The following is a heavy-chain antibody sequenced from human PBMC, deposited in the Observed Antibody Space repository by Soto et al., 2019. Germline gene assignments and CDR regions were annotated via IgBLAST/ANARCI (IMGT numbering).Heavy chain of an antibody. CDR2: IYYSGST. J-gene: IGHJ4*02. Sequence: QVQLQESGPGLVKPSQTLSLTCTVSGGSISSGGYYWSWIRQHPGKGLEWIGYIYYSGSTYYNPSLKSRVNISVDTSKNQFSMKLSSVTAADTAVYYCARGTRGARFSFDYWGQGTLVTVSS. D-gene: IGHD1-26*01. CDR1: GGSISSGGYY. CDR3: ARGTRGARFSFDY. V-gene: IGHV4-31*03.